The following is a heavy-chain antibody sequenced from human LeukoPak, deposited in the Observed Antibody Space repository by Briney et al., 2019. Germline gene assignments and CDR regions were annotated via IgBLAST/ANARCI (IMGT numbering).Heavy chain of an antibody. V-gene: IGHV3-7*03. CDR1: GFTFSSYW. CDR2: IKQDGSEK. Sequence: GGSLRLSCAASGFTFSSYWMSWVRQAPGKGLEWVANIKQDGSEKYYVDSVKGRFTISKDNAKNSLYLQMNSLRAEDTAVYYCGRVSESLVNGGVSWSFDNWGQGTLVTVSS. CDR3: GRVSESLVNGGVSWSFDN. D-gene: IGHD2-15*01. J-gene: IGHJ4*02.